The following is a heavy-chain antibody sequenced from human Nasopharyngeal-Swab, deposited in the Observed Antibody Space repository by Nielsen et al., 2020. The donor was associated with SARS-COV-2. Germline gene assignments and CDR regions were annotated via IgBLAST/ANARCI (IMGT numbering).Heavy chain of an antibody. D-gene: IGHD6-13*01. J-gene: IGHJ4*02. V-gene: IGHV3-11*01. CDR3: ARDGKVGSSYDY. CDR1: GFTFSDYY. Sequence: GESLKISCAVSGFTFSDYYMSWIRQAPGKGLEWVSYISSSGSTIYYADSVKGRFTISRDNAKNSLYLQMNSLRAEDTAVYYCARDGKVGSSYDYWGQGTLVTVSS. CDR2: ISSSGSTI.